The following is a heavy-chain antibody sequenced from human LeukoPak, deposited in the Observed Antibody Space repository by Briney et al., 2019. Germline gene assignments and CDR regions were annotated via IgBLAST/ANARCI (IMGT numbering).Heavy chain of an antibody. CDR3: ARGGRITMVRGVMGYMDV. Sequence: VASVKVSCKASGYTFTTYGISWVRQAPGQGLEWMGWISAYNGNTNYAQKLQGRVTMTTDTSTSTAYMELRSLRSDDTAVYYCARGGRITMVRGVMGYMDVWGKGTTVTVSS. CDR2: ISAYNGNT. V-gene: IGHV1-18*01. J-gene: IGHJ6*03. CDR1: GYTFTTYG. D-gene: IGHD3-10*01.